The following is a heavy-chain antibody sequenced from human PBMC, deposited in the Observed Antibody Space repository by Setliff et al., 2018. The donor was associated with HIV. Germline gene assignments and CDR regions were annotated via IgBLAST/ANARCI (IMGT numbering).Heavy chain of an antibody. CDR2: IYHSGST. CDR1: GYSLSSDYY. D-gene: IGHD3-16*01. Sequence: SETLSLTCAVSGYSLSSDYYWGWIRQPPGKGLEWIASIYHSGSTYYNPSLKSRVIISVDTSKNQFSLSLRSVTAADTAVYFCARGGAVSADFDSWGQGTLVTVSS. J-gene: IGHJ5*01. CDR3: ARGGAVSADFDS. V-gene: IGHV4-38-2*01.